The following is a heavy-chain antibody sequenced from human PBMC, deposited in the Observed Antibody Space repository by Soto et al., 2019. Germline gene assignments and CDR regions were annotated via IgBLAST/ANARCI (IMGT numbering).Heavy chain of an antibody. V-gene: IGHV3-33*01. CDR3: ARAGYYGSGSYSGLGWFDP. CDR1: GFTFSSYG. CDR2: IWYDGSNK. D-gene: IGHD3-10*01. J-gene: IGHJ5*02. Sequence: PGGSLRLSCAASGFTFSSYGMHWVRQAPGKGLEWVAVIWYDGSNKYYADSVKGRFTVSRDNSKNTLYLQMNSLRAVDTAVYYCARAGYYGSGSYSGLGWFDPWGQGTLVTVSS.